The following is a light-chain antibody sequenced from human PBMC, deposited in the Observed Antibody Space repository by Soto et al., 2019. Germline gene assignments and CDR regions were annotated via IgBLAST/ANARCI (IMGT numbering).Light chain of an antibody. CDR1: QSVSSY. J-gene: IGKJ1*01. CDR3: QQRSNWPRT. Sequence: EIVLTQSPATLSLSPGERATLSCRASQSVSSYLAWYQQKPGQAPRLLIYDASNSATGIPARFSGSGSGTDFTLTISSLEPEDFAVYYCQQRSNWPRTFGQGTQVEIK. V-gene: IGKV3-11*01. CDR2: DAS.